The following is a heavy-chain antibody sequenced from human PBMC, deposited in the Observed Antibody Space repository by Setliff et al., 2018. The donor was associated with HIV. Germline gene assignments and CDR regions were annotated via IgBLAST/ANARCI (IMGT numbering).Heavy chain of an antibody. CDR2: VNRRGVT. Sequence: VTLSLTCAVYGGSFSDHYWSWIRQPPGKGLEWIGEVNRRGVTNDNPSLQSRVTILVDTSKNQFSLKLFSVTAADTAVYYCARVRPVASPGSSYDVWGQGTMVTVSS. V-gene: IGHV4-34*01. J-gene: IGHJ3*01. D-gene: IGHD6-19*01. CDR3: ARVRPVASPGSSYDV. CDR1: GGSFSDHY.